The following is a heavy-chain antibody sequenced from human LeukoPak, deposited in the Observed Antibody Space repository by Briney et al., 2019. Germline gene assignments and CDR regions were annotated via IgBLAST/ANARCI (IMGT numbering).Heavy chain of an antibody. CDR2: ISSSSSYI. V-gene: IGHV3-21*01. CDR3: ASGPLGNFDY. CDR1: GFTFINAW. J-gene: IGHJ4*02. Sequence: GGSLRLSCAASGFTFINAWMAWVRQAPGKGLEWVSSISSSSSYIYYADSVKGRFTISRDNAKNSLYLQMNSLRAEDTAVYYCASGPLGNFDYWGQGTLVTVSS.